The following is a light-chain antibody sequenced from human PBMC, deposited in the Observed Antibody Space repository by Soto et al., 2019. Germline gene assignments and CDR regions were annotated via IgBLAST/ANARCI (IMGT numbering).Light chain of an antibody. CDR2: AAS. CDR1: QDISKY. J-gene: IGKJ3*01. Sequence: DIQMTQSPASLSASVGDRVTITCQASQDISKYLNWYQQKPGKAPKLLIYAASNLETGVPSRFSGSGSGTDFTLTINSLQPEDMAKYYCQQYKSLLSFGPRTKVDIK. CDR3: QQYKSLLS. V-gene: IGKV1-33*01.